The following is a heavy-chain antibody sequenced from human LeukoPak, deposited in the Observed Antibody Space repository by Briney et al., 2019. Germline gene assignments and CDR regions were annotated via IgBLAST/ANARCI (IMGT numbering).Heavy chain of an antibody. V-gene: IGHV1-2*02. CDR1: GYTFTSNY. Sequence: GASVKVSCKAFGYTFTSNYMHWVRQAPGQGLEWMGWINPNSGGTKYAQKFQGRVSMTTDTSISTAYMELSRLRSDETAVYYCAGDLQKRLGDFDYWGQGTLVTVSS. D-gene: IGHD3-16*01. J-gene: IGHJ4*02. CDR2: INPNSGGT. CDR3: AGDLQKRLGDFDY.